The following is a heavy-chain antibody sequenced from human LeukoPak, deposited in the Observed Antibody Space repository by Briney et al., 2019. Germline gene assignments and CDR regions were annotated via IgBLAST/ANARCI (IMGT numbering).Heavy chain of an antibody. CDR1: GGSFSGYY. D-gene: IGHD3-22*01. J-gene: IGHJ4*02. V-gene: IGHV4-34*01. CDR3: ARSKDGSGFAAY. Sequence: SETLSLTCAVYGGSFSGYYWTWICQPPGKGLEWIGEINHSGDTNYNPSLKSRVAISVDTSKNQFSLKLSSVIAADTAMYYCARSKDGSGFAAYWGQGTQVTVSS. CDR2: INHSGDT.